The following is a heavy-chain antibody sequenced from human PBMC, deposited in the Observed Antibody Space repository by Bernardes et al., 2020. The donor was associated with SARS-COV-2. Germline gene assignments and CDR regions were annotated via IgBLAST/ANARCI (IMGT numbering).Heavy chain of an antibody. Sequence: GGSLRLSCAASGFTFSSYGMHWVRQAPGKGLEWVAVIWYDGSNKYYADSVKGRFTISRDNSKNTLYLQMNSLRAEDTAVYYCARDFRVGDDIDYWGQGTLVTVSS. J-gene: IGHJ4*02. CDR2: IWYDGSNK. D-gene: IGHD5-12*01. CDR1: GFTFSSYG. V-gene: IGHV3-33*01. CDR3: ARDFRVGDDIDY.